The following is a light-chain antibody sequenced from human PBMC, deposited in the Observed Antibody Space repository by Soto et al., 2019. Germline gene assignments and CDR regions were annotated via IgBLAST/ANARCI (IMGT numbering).Light chain of an antibody. CDR1: QSVSTY. Sequence: EIVLTQSPATLSFSPGERATLSCWASQSVSTYLAWYQQKPGQAPRLLIYDASNRATGIPARFSGSGSGTDFTLTINSLEPEDSAVYYCQQRSNWPSITFGQGTRLEIK. J-gene: IGKJ5*01. CDR3: QQRSNWPSIT. CDR2: DAS. V-gene: IGKV3-11*01.